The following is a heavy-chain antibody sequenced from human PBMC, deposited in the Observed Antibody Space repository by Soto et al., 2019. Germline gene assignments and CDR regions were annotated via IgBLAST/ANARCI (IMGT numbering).Heavy chain of an antibody. V-gene: IGHV4-31*11. CDR2: IAYIGAT. CDR3: ARDFERSAIGP. Sequence: QVHLQQSGPGLVKASATLSLSCVVSGAYISGADSYWFWIRKPPGKALEWIGYIAYIGATYYHPSLRRRVTISADRSENKFSLTLKSVTAADTAVYFCARDFERSAIGPWGQGTSVTVSS. CDR1: GAYISGADSY. J-gene: IGHJ5*02. D-gene: IGHD3-9*01.